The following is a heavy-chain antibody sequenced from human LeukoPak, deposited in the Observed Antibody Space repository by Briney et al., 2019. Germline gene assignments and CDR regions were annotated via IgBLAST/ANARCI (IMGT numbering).Heavy chain of an antibody. V-gene: IGHV3-7*01. J-gene: IGHJ4*02. Sequence: GSLRLSCAASGLPFTSSWMSWVRQAPGKGLEWVANIKPDGSEKYYVDSVKGRFTISRDNAMNSLYHQMNSLRAEDTALYYCARDTVRLTDYWGQGTLVTVSS. CDR3: ARDTVRLTDY. CDR2: IKPDGSEK. CDR1: GLPFTSSW. D-gene: IGHD4-11*01.